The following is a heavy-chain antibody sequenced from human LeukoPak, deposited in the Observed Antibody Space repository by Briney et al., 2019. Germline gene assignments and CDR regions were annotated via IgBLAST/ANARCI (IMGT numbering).Heavy chain of an antibody. V-gene: IGHV1-24*01. CDR1: GYTLTELS. CDR2: FDPEDGET. CDR3: ATAGPYSSSAPPIYGMDV. D-gene: IGHD6-6*01. J-gene: IGHJ6*02. Sequence: ASVKVSCKVSGYTLTELSMHWVRQAPGKGLEWMGGFDPEDGETIYAQKFQGRVTMTEDTSTDTAYMELSSLRSEDTAVYYCATAGPYSSSAPPIYGMDVWGQGTTVTVSS.